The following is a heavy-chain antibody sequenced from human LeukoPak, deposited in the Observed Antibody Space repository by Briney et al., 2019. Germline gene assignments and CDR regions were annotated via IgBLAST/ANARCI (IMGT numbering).Heavy chain of an antibody. D-gene: IGHD6-13*01. J-gene: IGHJ6*02. CDR3: ARGAIAAAGNYYYGMDV. V-gene: IGHV1-69*04. Sequence: GASVKVSCKASGYTFTGYYMHWVRQAPGQGLEWMGRIIPILGIANYAQKFQGRVTITADKSTGTAYMELSSLRSEDTAVYYCARGAIAAAGNYYYGMDVWGQGTTVTVSS. CDR2: IIPILGIA. CDR1: GYTFTGYY.